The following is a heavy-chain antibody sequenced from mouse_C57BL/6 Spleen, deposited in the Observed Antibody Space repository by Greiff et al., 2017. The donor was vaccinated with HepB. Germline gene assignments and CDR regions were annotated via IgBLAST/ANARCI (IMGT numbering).Heavy chain of an antibody. Sequence: EVQGVESGGGLVKPGGSLKLSCAASGFTFSSYAMSWVRQTPEKRLEWVATISDGGSYTYYPDNVKGRFTISRENAKNNLYLQMSHLKSEDTAMYYWARDEYYGSSYWYFDVWGTGTTVTVSS. J-gene: IGHJ1*03. CDR3: ARDEYYGSSYWYFDV. D-gene: IGHD1-1*01. CDR1: GFTFSSYA. V-gene: IGHV5-4*01. CDR2: ISDGGSYT.